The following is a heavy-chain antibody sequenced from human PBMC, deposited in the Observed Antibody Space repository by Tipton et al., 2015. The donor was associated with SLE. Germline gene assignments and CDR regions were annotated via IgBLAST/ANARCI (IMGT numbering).Heavy chain of an antibody. CDR1: GGSISSYY. J-gene: IGHJ4*02. CDR2: IYYSGST. V-gene: IGHV4-59*04. Sequence: TLSLTCTVSGGSISSYYWSWIRQPPGKGLEWIGYIYYSGSTYYNPSLKSRVTISVDTSKNQFSLKLSSVTAADTAVYYCAVTSPSGWYRGDYWGQGTLVTVSS. CDR3: AVTSPSGWYRGDY. D-gene: IGHD6-19*01.